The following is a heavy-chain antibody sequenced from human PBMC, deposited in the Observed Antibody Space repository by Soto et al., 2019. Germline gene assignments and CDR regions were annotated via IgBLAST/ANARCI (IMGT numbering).Heavy chain of an antibody. CDR3: AKQQGPGTPYYYAMDV. J-gene: IGHJ6*02. CDR2: IGTSGAET. CDR1: GFTFSTFP. V-gene: IGHV3-23*01. Sequence: PGGSLRLSCAASGFTFSTFPMRWVRQAPGRGLEWVSVIGTSGAETYYADSVKGRFTISRDNSKNTLYMQMNSLRAEDTAVYYCAKQQGPGTPYYYAMDVWGQGTTVTVSS. D-gene: IGHD1-1*01.